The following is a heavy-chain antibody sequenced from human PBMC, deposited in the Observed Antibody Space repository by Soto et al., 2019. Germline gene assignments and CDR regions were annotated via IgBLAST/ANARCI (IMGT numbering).Heavy chain of an antibody. V-gene: IGHV4-59*01. Sequence: KTSETLSLTCTVSGGSISSYYWSWIRQPPGKGLEWIGYIYYSGSTNYNPSLKSRVTISVDTSKNQFSLKLSSVTAADTAVYYCAYSSGYYWFDPWGQGTLVTVSS. CDR1: GGSISSYY. CDR3: AYSSGYYWFDP. D-gene: IGHD3-22*01. J-gene: IGHJ5*02. CDR2: IYYSGST.